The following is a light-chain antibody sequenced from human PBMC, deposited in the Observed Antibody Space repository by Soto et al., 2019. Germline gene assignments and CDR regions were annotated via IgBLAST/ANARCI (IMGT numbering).Light chain of an antibody. Sequence: IQMTQSPSSLSASVGDRVTITCRASQRISGFLNWYQQKPGKAPKVLIYAASSLHGGVPSRFTGSGSGTDFTLTISSLQPEDFATYYCQQSYSRPWTFGQGTKVDIK. CDR3: QQSYSRPWT. J-gene: IGKJ1*01. CDR2: AAS. CDR1: QRISGF. V-gene: IGKV1-39*01.